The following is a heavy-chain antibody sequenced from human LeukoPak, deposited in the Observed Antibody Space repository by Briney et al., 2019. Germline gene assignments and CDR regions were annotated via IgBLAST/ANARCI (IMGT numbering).Heavy chain of an antibody. Sequence: SETLSLTCTVSGGSISSSSYYWGWIRQPPGKGLEWIGSIYYSGSTYYNPSLKSRVTISVDTSKNQFSLKLSSVTAADTAVYYCARDVDGYYYDSSDYWGQGTLVTVSS. CDR1: GGSISSSSYY. CDR3: ARDVDGYYYDSSDY. J-gene: IGHJ4*02. D-gene: IGHD3-22*01. V-gene: IGHV4-39*07. CDR2: IYYSGST.